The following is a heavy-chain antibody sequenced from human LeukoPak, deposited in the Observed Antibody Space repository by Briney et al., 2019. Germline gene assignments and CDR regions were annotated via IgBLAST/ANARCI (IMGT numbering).Heavy chain of an antibody. CDR2: ISGSGGST. Sequence: GGSLRLSCAASGFTFSSYAMSWVRQAPGKGLEWVSAISGSGGSTYYADSVKGRFTISRDNSKNTLYLQMNSLRAEDTAVYYCASAPVDIMATIRFDYWGQGTLVTVSS. CDR1: GFTFSSYA. V-gene: IGHV3-23*01. D-gene: IGHD5-12*01. CDR3: ASAPVDIMATIRFDY. J-gene: IGHJ4*02.